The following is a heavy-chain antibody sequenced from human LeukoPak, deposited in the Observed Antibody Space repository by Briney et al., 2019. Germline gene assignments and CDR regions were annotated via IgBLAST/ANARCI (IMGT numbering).Heavy chain of an antibody. CDR3: AKGRNWNDVAFYYFDY. Sequence: PGGSLRLSCAASGFTFSNAWMSWVRQAAGKGLEWVSAISGSGGSTYYADSVKGRFTISRDNSKNTLYLQMNSLRAEDTAVYYCAKGRNWNDVAFYYFDYWGQGTLVTVSS. D-gene: IGHD1-1*01. V-gene: IGHV3-23*01. CDR2: ISGSGGST. CDR1: GFTFSNAW. J-gene: IGHJ4*02.